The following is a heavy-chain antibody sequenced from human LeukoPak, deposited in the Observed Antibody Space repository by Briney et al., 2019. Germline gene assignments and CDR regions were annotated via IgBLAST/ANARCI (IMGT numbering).Heavy chain of an antibody. CDR3: AKATKEYSSSWYIRDFDY. V-gene: IGHV3-23*01. CDR2: ISGSGSST. Sequence: QSGGSLRLSCAASGFTFSSYAMSWVRQAPGKGLEWVSAISGSGSSTYYAGSVKGRFTISRDNSKNTLYLQMNSLRAEDTAVYYCAKATKEYSSSWYIRDFDYWGQGTLVSVSS. D-gene: IGHD6-13*01. CDR1: GFTFSSYA. J-gene: IGHJ4*02.